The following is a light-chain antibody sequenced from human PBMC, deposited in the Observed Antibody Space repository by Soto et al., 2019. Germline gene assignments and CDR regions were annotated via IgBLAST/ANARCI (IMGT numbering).Light chain of an antibody. J-gene: IGKJ1*01. CDR3: LQDYGYPRT. CDR1: QDIRHD. Sequence: AIQMTQSPSSLFASVGDRVTITCRASQDIRHDLGWYQQRPGKAPKLLIYAASTLQSGVPSRFSGSGSGTDFPLTITSLQPDDFATYYCLQDYGYPRTFGQGTKVEVK. CDR2: AAS. V-gene: IGKV1-6*01.